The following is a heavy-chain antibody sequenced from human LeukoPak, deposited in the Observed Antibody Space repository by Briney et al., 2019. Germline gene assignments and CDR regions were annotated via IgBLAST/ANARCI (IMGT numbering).Heavy chain of an antibody. D-gene: IGHD2-15*01. CDR2: INHSGST. J-gene: IGHJ5*02. CDR3: ARVYPPCPDCSGKGGWFDP. V-gene: IGHV4-34*01. CDR1: GGSFSGYY. Sequence: PSETLSLTCAVYGGSFSGYYWSWIRQSPGKGLEWIGEINHSGSTNYNPSLKSRVTISVDTSKNQFSLKLSSVTAADTAVYFCARVYPPCPDCSGKGGWFDPWGQGTLVTVSS.